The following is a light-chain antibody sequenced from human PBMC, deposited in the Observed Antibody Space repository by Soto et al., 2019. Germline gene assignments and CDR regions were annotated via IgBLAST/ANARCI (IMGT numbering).Light chain of an antibody. J-gene: IGLJ1*01. CDR1: SSNVGRNP. Sequence: QSALTQPPSASGTPGQRVTISCSGSSSNVGRNPVNWYQHVPTTAPKLLIYTNTQRPSGDPDRFSGSKSGTSASLAISGLQSEDEADYYCASWDDSLNGPVFGTGTKVTVL. CDR3: ASWDDSLNGPV. V-gene: IGLV1-44*01. CDR2: TNT.